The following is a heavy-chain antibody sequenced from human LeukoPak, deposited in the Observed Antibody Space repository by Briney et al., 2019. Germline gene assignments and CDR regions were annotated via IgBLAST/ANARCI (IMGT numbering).Heavy chain of an antibody. Sequence: SETLSLTCTVSGGSINSYYWSWIRQPAGKGLEWIGRIYTSGSTNYNPSLKSRVTMSGDTPKNQFSLKLTSVTAADTAVYYCVRVGGSPLGALDIWGQGTMVTVSS. J-gene: IGHJ3*02. CDR1: GGSINSYY. D-gene: IGHD1-14*01. V-gene: IGHV4-4*07. CDR2: IYTSGST. CDR3: VRVGGSPLGALDI.